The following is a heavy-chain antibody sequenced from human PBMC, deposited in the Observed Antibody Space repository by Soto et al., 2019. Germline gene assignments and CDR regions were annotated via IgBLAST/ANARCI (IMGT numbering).Heavy chain of an antibody. D-gene: IGHD6-13*01. Sequence: SPTPSLTCAISGDSVSSNSAALDWVRESPPSGLESLGRQYYRSKWYNDYAVSVKSRITINPDTSKRQFSLQLNSVTPEDTAVYYCASGKAAAGDLFDIWGQGTMVTVSS. CDR2: QYYRSKWYN. V-gene: IGHV6-1*01. CDR3: ASGKAAAGDLFDI. CDR1: GDSVSSNSAA. J-gene: IGHJ3*02.